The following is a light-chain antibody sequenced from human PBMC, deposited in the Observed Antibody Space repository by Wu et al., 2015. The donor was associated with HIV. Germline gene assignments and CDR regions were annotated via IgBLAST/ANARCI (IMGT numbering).Light chain of an antibody. CDR2: KAS. V-gene: IGKV1-5*03. Sequence: DIQMTQSPSTLSASIGDRVTITCRASQSISYWLAWYQQKPGQAPKLLIYKASTLESGVPSRFSGSGSGTEFTLTISSLQPDDFASYFCQQYNDHLLTFGGGTKV. CDR1: QSISYW. J-gene: IGKJ4*01. CDR3: QQYNDHLLT.